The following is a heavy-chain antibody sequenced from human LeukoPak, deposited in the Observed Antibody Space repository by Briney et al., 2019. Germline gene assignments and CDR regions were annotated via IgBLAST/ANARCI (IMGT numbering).Heavy chain of an antibody. Sequence: GRSLRLSCTASGFTFSFYGMHWVRQAPGKGREGVAVISYVGRRKHYADPVKGRFTISRDNSKNTLYLQVNYLRFEDTAVYFCVKDRGYNFFGMDAWGQGTTVTVSS. D-gene: IGHD2-2*02. J-gene: IGHJ6*02. CDR3: VKDRGYNFFGMDA. CDR1: GFTFSFYG. V-gene: IGHV3-30*18. CDR2: ISYVGRRK.